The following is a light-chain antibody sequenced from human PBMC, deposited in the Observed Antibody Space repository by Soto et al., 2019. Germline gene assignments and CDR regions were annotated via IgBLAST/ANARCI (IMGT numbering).Light chain of an antibody. V-gene: IGKV3-15*01. CDR2: GAS. CDR1: ESISTK. Sequence: IVLTQSPHTLSVSGLETDTLXSTSSESISTKLAWYQQKPGQAPRLLIYGASTRATGIPVRFSGSGSGTEFTLTITSLQFEDFAVYYCQEYNDWRPITFGGGTKVDNK. CDR3: QEYNDWRPIT. J-gene: IGKJ4*01.